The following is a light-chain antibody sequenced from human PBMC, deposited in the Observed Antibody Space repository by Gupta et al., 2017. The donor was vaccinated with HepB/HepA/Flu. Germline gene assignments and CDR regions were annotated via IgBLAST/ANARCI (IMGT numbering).Light chain of an antibody. V-gene: IGLV2-14*01. Sequence: QSALTQPASVPGSPGQSITISCPGTGSDIGDFNYVSWYQQHPGQVPKLIIYDVSDRPSGVSNRFSGSKSGNTASLTISGLQAEDEADYYCSSFTSSSTAVFGGGTKLTVL. J-gene: IGLJ2*01. CDR1: GSDIGDFNY. CDR3: SSFTSSSTAV. CDR2: DVS.